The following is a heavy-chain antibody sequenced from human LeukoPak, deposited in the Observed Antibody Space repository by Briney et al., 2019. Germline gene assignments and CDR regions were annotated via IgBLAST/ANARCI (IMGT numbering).Heavy chain of an antibody. J-gene: IGHJ4*02. Sequence: GGSLRLSCAASGFTFSSYAMSWVRQAPGKGLEWVSAIGGSGASTYYADSVKGRFTISRDNSKNTLYLQMDSLRAEDTALYFCAKDQYDFWSGFPPNWGQGTLVTVSS. V-gene: IGHV3-23*01. D-gene: IGHD3-3*01. CDR1: GFTFSSYA. CDR2: IGGSGAST. CDR3: AKDQYDFWSGFPPN.